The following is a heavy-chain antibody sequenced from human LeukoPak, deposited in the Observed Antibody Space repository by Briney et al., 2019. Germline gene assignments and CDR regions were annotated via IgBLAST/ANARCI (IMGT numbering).Heavy chain of an antibody. J-gene: IGHJ4*02. V-gene: IGHV3-48*03. CDR3: ARDYRFDY. Sequence: GRSLRLSCAASGFTFSSHEMNWVRQAPGKGLEWISYISNGGRTIFYADSVKGRFTISRDNAKNSLFLQMNSLRAEDTAVYYCARDYRFDYWGRGTLVTVSS. D-gene: IGHD1-26*01. CDR2: ISNGGRTI. CDR1: GFTFSSHE.